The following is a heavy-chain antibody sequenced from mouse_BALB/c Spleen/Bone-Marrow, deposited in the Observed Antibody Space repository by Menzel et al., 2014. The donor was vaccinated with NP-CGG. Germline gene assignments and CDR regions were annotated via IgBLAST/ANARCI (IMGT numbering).Heavy chain of an antibody. CDR3: ARYDYDVGYFDY. J-gene: IGHJ2*01. CDR1: GCSITSDYA. Sequence: EVMLVESGPGLVKPSQSLSLICTVTGCSITSDYAWNWIRQFPGNKLEWMGYISYSGSTSYNPSLKSRISITRDTSKNQFFLQLNSVTTEDTATYYCARYDYDVGYFDYWGQGTTLTVSS. CDR2: ISYSGST. D-gene: IGHD2-4*01. V-gene: IGHV3-2*02.